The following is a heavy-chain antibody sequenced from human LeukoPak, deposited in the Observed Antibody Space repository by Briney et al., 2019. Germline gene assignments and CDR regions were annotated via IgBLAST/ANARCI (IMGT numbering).Heavy chain of an antibody. Sequence: GASVKVSCKASGYTFTGYYMHWVRQAPGQGLEWMGWINPNSGGTNYAQKFQGRVTMTRDTSISTAYMELSRLRSDDTAVYYCARGDNYGDGPLILDYWGQGTLVTVSS. CDR1: GYTFTGYY. J-gene: IGHJ4*02. V-gene: IGHV1-2*02. D-gene: IGHD4-17*01. CDR2: INPNSGGT. CDR3: ARGDNYGDGPLILDY.